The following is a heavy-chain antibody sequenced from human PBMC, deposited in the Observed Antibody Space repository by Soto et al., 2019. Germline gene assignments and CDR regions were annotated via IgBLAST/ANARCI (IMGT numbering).Heavy chain of an antibody. V-gene: IGHV1-69*13. J-gene: IGHJ4*02. Sequence: SVKVSCKASGGTFSSYAISWVRQAPGQGLEWMGGIIPIFGTANYAQKFQGRVTITADESTSTAYMELSSLRSEDTAVYYCARGSSPANYYDSSGPLGYWGQGTLVTVSS. CDR1: GGTFSSYA. CDR2: IIPIFGTA. CDR3: ARGSSPANYYDSSGPLGY. D-gene: IGHD3-22*01.